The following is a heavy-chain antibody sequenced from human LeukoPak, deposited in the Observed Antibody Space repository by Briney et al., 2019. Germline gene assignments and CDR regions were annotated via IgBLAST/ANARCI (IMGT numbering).Heavy chain of an antibody. D-gene: IGHD3-22*01. CDR1: GFSLTTSGVG. Sequence: KESGPTLVKPTQTLTLTCTFSGFSLTTSGVGVGWIRQPPGKALEWLALIYWNDHKPYSPALRSRLTVTKDASKNQVVLTMTNMDPVDTATYYCAHSYDTGGNYYSRFDNWGQGTLVTVSS. CDR2: IYWNDHK. CDR3: AHSYDTGGNYYSRFDN. V-gene: IGHV2-5*01. J-gene: IGHJ4*02.